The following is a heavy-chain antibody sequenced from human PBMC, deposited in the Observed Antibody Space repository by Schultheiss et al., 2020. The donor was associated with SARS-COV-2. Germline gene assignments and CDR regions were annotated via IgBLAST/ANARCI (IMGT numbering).Heavy chain of an antibody. J-gene: IGHJ6*02. D-gene: IGHD1-26*01. CDR3: ARDGGAGGTIFYAIDV. Sequence: SETLSLTCTVSGGSVGSGDYYWSWIRQPPGKGLECIGSIYYSGSTYYNPSLKSRVTISLDTSKNQFSLNLSSVTAADTAVYYCARDGGAGGTIFYAIDVWGQGTTVTVSS. V-gene: IGHV4-30-4*01. CDR1: GGSVGSGDYY. CDR2: IYYSGST.